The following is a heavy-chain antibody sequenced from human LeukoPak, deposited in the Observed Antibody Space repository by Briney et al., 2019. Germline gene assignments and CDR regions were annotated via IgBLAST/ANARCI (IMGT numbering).Heavy chain of an antibody. J-gene: IGHJ3*02. D-gene: IGHD2-8*01. Sequence: QTGGSLRLSCAASGFTFSSYAMHWVRQAPGKGLEWVAVISYDGSNKYYADSVKGRFTISRDNSKNALYLQMNSLRAEDTAVYYCASNEIGDDAFDIWGQGTMVTVSS. CDR3: ASNEIGDDAFDI. CDR1: GFTFSSYA. V-gene: IGHV3-30*04. CDR2: ISYDGSNK.